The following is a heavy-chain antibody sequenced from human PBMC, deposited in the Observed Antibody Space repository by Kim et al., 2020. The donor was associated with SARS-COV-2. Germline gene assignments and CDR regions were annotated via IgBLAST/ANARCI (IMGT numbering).Heavy chain of an antibody. J-gene: IGHJ4*02. CDR1: AFTFSSQW. Sequence: RGSLRLSCAASAFTFSSQWMYWVRQVPGKGLVWISHIRSDGSDTTYADSVKGRFTISRDNAKNTLYLQMNSLRAEDTAVYYCAASRPEGGNTDYWGQGTLVTVSS. CDR2: IRSDGSDT. V-gene: IGHV3-74*03. D-gene: IGHD4-4*01. CDR3: AASRPEGGNTDY.